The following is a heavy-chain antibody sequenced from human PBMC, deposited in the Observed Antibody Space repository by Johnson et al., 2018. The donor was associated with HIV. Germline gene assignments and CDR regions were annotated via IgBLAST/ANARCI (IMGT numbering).Heavy chain of an antibody. CDR2: ISYDGTSK. Sequence: QMQLVESGGALVQPGGSLRLSCAASGFAFSSYAMHWVRQAPGKGLEWVAVISYDGTSKYQADSVKGRFTISRDNSKNTLYLQMNSLRVEDTALYYCARGTYYYDTSGYSYDWGHDAFDIWGQGTMVTVSS. D-gene: IGHD5-18*01. CDR3: ARGTYYYDTSGYSYDWGHDAFDI. J-gene: IGHJ3*02. CDR1: GFAFSSYA. V-gene: IGHV3-30*04.